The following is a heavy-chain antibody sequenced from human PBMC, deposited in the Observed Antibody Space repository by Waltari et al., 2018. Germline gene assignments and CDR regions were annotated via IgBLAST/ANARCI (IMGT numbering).Heavy chain of an antibody. CDR2: IYYSGST. J-gene: IGHJ4*02. CDR1: GGSISSSSYY. Sequence: QLQLQESGPGLVKPSETLSLTCTVSGGSISSSSYYWGWIRQPPGKGREWIGSIYYSGSTYYNPTLKSRVTISVDTSKNQFSLKLSSVTAADTAVYYCAREAAAGTSDWGQGTLVTVSS. D-gene: IGHD6-13*01. CDR3: AREAAAGTSD. V-gene: IGHV4-39*02.